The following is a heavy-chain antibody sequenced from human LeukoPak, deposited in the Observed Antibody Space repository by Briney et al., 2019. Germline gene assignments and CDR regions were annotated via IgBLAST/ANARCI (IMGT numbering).Heavy chain of an antibody. J-gene: IGHJ4*02. V-gene: IGHV4-39*01. CDR3: ATRYTSGWYVSD. CDR1: AGSISSSSYY. Sequence: PSETQSPARTVSAGSISSSSYYWGWIRQSPGKGLEWIGSIYYSGIFYSGSTYYNPSLKSRVTVSVDTSKTQFSLELSSVTAADTAVYYCATRYTSGWYVSDWGQGTLVTVSA. D-gene: IGHD6-19*01. CDR2: IYYSGIFYSGST.